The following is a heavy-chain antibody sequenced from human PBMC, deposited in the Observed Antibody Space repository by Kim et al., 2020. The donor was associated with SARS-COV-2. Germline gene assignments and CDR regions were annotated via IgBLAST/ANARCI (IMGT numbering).Heavy chain of an antibody. J-gene: IGHJ4*02. CDR3: ARRIAAAGTYGY. Sequence: SETLSITCAVYGGSFSGYYWSWIRQPPGKGLEWIGEINHSGSTNYNPSLKSRVTISVDTSKNQFSLKLSSVTAADTAVYYCARRIAAAGTYGYWGQGTLV. CDR1: GGSFSGYY. V-gene: IGHV4-34*01. CDR2: INHSGST. D-gene: IGHD6-13*01.